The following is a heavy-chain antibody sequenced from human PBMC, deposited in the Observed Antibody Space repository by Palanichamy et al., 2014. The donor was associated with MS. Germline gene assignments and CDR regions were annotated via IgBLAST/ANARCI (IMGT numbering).Heavy chain of an antibody. CDR2: IWYDGSNK. J-gene: IGHJ4*02. CDR1: GFTFSSYG. V-gene: IGHV3-33*08. CDR3: ARERSIVLMVSELDY. Sequence: QVQLVEVWGRAWVQPGRVPRDSPCAASGFTFSSYGMHWVRQAPGKGLEWVAVIWYDGSNKYYADSVKGRFTISRDNSKNTLYLQMNSLRAEDTAMYYCARERSIVLMVSELDYWGQGTLVTVSS. D-gene: IGHD2-8*01.